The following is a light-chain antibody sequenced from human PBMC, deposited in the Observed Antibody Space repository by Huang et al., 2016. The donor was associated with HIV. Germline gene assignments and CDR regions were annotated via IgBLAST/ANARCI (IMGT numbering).Light chain of an antibody. CDR2: AAS. CDR3: QRYDIHPLT. J-gene: IGKJ3*01. V-gene: IGKV1-8*01. CDR1: QDINNF. Sequence: IQMTQSPSSLSASTGDRVTITCRANQDINNFLAWYQQRPGSVPKLLIYAASTLQSGVPSRFSGNGSGTDFTLTIGCLHSEDVATYYCQRYDIHPLTFAPGTRVDIK.